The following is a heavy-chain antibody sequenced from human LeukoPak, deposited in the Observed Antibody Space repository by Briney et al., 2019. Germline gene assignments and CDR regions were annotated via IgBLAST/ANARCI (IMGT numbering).Heavy chain of an antibody. CDR1: GFSFKGCS. CDR3: ARLLGTVRAFDY. V-gene: IGHV3-7*01. D-gene: IGHD1-26*01. CDR2: INKVGRKT. J-gene: IGHJ4*02. Sequence: PGGPLRVFCTGSGFSFKGCSQNWVPQAPGKGLEWVATINKVGRKTYYDAVVKGRSTTTKDNAKNSLYLEMSRMRDEDTAVHYCARLLGTVRAFDYWGQGTLVTVSS.